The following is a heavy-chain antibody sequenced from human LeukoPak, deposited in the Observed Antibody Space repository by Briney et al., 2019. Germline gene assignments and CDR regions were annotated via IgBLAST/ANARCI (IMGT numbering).Heavy chain of an antibody. J-gene: IGHJ4*02. V-gene: IGHV4-59*01. CDR1: GVSITNYY. CDR2: IYYSGST. CDR3: ARVVPDGYSDY. Sequence: SETLSLTCTVSGVSITNYYWSWIRQPPGKGLEWIGYIYYSGSTKYNPSLKSRVTISVDTSQNQFFLKLTSVTAADTAVYYCARVVPDGYSDYWGQGTLVTVSS. D-gene: IGHD5-18*01.